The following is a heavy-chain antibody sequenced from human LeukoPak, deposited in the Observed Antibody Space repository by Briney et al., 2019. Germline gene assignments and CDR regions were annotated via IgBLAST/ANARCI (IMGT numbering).Heavy chain of an antibody. CDR3: ARDLVTVTKGFDI. Sequence: SETLSLTCAVSDDSFSSHYWTWTRQPPGKGLEWIGYISYIGSTNYNPSLKSRVTISIDTSKNQFSLKLSSVTAADTAVYYCARDLVTVTKGFDIWGQGTMVSVSS. CDR2: ISYIGST. V-gene: IGHV4-59*11. J-gene: IGHJ3*02. CDR1: DDSFSSHY. D-gene: IGHD4-17*01.